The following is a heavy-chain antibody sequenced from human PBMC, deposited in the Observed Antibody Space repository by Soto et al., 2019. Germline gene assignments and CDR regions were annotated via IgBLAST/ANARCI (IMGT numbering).Heavy chain of an antibody. D-gene: IGHD5-12*01. CDR1: GGSVSSGSYY. Sequence: SETLSLTCTVSGGSVSSGSYYWSWIRQPPGKGLEWIGYIYYSGSTNYNPSLKSRVTISVDTSKNQFSLKLSSVTAADTVVYYCARDRVTAEMATMNYYYGMDVWGQGTTVTVSS. CDR3: ARDRVTAEMATMNYYYGMDV. V-gene: IGHV4-61*01. CDR2: IYYSGST. J-gene: IGHJ6*02.